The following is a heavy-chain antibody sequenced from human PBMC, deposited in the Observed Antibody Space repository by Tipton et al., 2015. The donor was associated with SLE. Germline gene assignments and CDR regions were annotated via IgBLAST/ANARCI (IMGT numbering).Heavy chain of an antibody. D-gene: IGHD1-1*01. CDR3: VRTGGQTRFVGDY. V-gene: IGHV3-72*01. J-gene: IGHJ4*02. CDR1: GFTFSDHY. CDR2: IRDKANSDTT. Sequence: SLRLSCAASGFTFSDHYMDWVRQAPGKGLEWVGRIRDKANSDTTEYAASVKGRFTVSRDDSENTLYLQMNSLKTEDTAVYYCVRTGGQTRFVGDYWGQGTLVTVSS.